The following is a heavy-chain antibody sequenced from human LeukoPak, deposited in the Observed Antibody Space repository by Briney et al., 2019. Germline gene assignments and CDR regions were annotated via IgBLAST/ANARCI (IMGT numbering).Heavy chain of an antibody. CDR3: ARLSAYYYGSYFYYYMDV. V-gene: IGHV3-43*01. Sequence: GGSLRLSCAASGFTFDDYSMHWVRQAPGKGLEWVSLITWDGTRTYYADSVKGRFTISRDNAKKSVYLHMSSLRAEDTALYYCARLSAYYYGSYFYYYMDVWGKGTTVTVSS. J-gene: IGHJ6*03. CDR1: GFTFDDYS. CDR2: ITWDGTRT. D-gene: IGHD3-10*01.